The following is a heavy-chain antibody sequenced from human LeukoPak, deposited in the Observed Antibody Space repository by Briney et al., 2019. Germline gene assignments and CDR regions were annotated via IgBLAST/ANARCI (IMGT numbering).Heavy chain of an antibody. Sequence: SETLSLTCTVSGDSISISYWSWIRQPAGKGLEWIGRIYNGGIITYNPSLKTRVTKSLATYNNQFSLRLRSVTAADTAVYYCARDSGTTGEVRFDPWGQGTLVTVSS. CDR1: GDSISISY. CDR3: ARDSGTTGEVRFDP. V-gene: IGHV4-4*07. CDR2: IYNGGII. J-gene: IGHJ5*02. D-gene: IGHD3-10*01.